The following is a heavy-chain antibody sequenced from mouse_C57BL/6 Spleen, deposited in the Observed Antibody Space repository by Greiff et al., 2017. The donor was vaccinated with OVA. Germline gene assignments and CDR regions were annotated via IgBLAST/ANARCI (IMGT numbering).Heavy chain of an antibody. D-gene: IGHD2-4*01. CDR1: GFNIKDDY. V-gene: IGHV14-4*01. CDR2: IDPENGDT. CDR3: ARSGYDYDDGFLWFAY. Sequence: VQLQQSGAELVRPGASVKLSCTASGFNIKDDYMHWVKQRPEQGLEWIGWIDPENGDTAYASKFQGKATITAATSSNKAYLQLSSLTSEYSAVYYCARSGYDYDDGFLWFAYWGQGTLVTVSA. J-gene: IGHJ3*01.